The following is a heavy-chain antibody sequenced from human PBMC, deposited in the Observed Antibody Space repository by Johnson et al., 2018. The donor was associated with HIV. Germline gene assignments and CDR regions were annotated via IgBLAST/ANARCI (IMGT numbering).Heavy chain of an antibody. Sequence: QVQLVESGGGLVKPGGSLRLSCAASGFTFNNYGMHWVRQAPGKGLEWVAFIRYDGSNKNYVDSVKGRLTISRDNSKNTLYLQMNSLRPEDTALYYCAKDREIHSSGWYKGSAFDIWGQGTMVTVSS. D-gene: IGHD6-19*01. CDR1: GFTFNNYG. J-gene: IGHJ3*02. CDR2: IRYDGSNK. V-gene: IGHV3-30*02. CDR3: AKDREIHSSGWYKGSAFDI.